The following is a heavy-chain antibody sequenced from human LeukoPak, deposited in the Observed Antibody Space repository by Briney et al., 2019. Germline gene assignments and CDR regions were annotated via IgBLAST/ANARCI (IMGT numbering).Heavy chain of an antibody. D-gene: IGHD2-15*01. Sequence: QPGGSLRLSCAASGFTFSNYWMTWVRQAPGKGLEWVANIKQDGTEKYYVDSVKGRFTISRDNAENSLYLQMNSLRAEDTAVYYCTRDTGCPGGTCYSFHDYWGQGTLVTVSS. J-gene: IGHJ4*02. CDR3: TRDTGCPGGTCYSFHDY. V-gene: IGHV3-7*01. CDR1: GFTFSNYW. CDR2: IKQDGTEK.